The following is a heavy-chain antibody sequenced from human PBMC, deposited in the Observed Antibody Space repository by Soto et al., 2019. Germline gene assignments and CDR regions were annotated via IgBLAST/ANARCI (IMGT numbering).Heavy chain of an antibody. J-gene: IGHJ4*02. CDR1: GFTFSSYS. Sequence: EVQLVESGGGLVKPGGSLRLSCAASGFTFSSYSMNWVRQAPGKGLEWVSSISSSSSYIYYADSVKGRFTISRDNAKNSQYLQMNSLRAEDTAVYYCASLERELLTYWGQVTLVTVSS. V-gene: IGHV3-21*01. CDR2: ISSSSSYI. D-gene: IGHD1-26*01. CDR3: ASLERELLTY.